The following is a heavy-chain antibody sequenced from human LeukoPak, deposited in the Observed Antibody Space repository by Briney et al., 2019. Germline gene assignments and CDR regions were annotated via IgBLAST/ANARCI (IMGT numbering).Heavy chain of an antibody. Sequence: PSETLSLTCTLSGRPIHIYHWSWTRHPPGEGLECIGYIYYWGSTNYNPSLKSRVNISLDTSKYQFSLKLSSVTAADTAVYYCARDRCSSRSCYLTITQKGYFEFWGRGTVVTVSS. D-gene: IGHD2-2*01. CDR3: ARDRCSSRSCYLTITQKGYFEF. V-gene: IGHV4-59*01. J-gene: IGHJ2*01. CDR1: GRPIHIYH. CDR2: IYYWGST.